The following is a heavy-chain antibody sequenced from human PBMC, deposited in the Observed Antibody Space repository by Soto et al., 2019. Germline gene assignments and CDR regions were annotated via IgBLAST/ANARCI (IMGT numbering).Heavy chain of an antibody. CDR3: AKDRENYYYYGMDV. CDR1: GFIVSSNY. Sequence: GGSLRLSCAASGFIVSSNYMHWVRQAPGKGLEWVSGISWNSGSIGYADSVEGRFTISRDNAKNSLYLQMNSLRAEDTALYYCAKDRENYYYYGMDVWGQGTTVTVSS. CDR2: ISWNSGSI. V-gene: IGHV3-9*01. J-gene: IGHJ6*02.